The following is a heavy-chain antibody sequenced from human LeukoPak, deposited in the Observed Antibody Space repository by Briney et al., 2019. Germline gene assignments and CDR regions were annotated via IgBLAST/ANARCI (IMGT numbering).Heavy chain of an antibody. V-gene: IGHV4-39*07. CDR3: ARIRLPGYFDY. J-gene: IGHJ4*02. CDR1: GGSISTSNYY. Sequence: SETLSLTCTVSGGSISTSNYYWGWIRQPPGKGLEWIGSIYYSGYTYYNPSLKSRVTISVDTSKNQFSLKLSSVTAADTAVYYCARIRLPGYFDYWGQGTLVTVSS. CDR2: IYYSGYT.